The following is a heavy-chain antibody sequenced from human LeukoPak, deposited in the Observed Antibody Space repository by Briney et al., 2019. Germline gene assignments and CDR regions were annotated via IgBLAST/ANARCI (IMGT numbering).Heavy chain of an antibody. CDR3: AREGGTAIFGVVSRYYYYMDV. CDR1: GYTFTSYG. D-gene: IGHD3-3*01. J-gene: IGHJ6*03. V-gene: IGHV1-18*01. CDR2: ISAYNGNT. Sequence: ASVKVSCKASGYTFTSYGISWVRQAPGQGLEWMGWISAYNGNTNYAQKLQGRVTMTTDTSTSTAYMELRSLRSDDTAVYYCAREGGTAIFGVVSRYYYYMDVWGKGTTVTVSS.